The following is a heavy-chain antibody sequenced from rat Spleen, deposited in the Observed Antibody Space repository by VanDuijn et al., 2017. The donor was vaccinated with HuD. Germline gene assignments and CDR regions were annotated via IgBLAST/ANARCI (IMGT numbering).Heavy chain of an antibody. CDR3: ARGPVSPDY. V-gene: IGHV5-31*01. D-gene: IGHD3-8*01. CDR1: GFTSNNYW. Sequence: EVQLVESGGGLVQPGRSLKLSCVASGFTSNNYWMTWIRQAPGKGLEWVASITNASGRTYYPDSVKGRFTISRDTAQNTLYLQMNSPTSEDTATYYCARGPVSPDYWGQGVMVTVSS. J-gene: IGHJ2*01. CDR2: ITNASGRT.